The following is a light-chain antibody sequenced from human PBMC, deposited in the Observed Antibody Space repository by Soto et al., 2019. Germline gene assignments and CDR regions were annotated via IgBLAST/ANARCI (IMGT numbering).Light chain of an antibody. CDR1: QSVSSY. CDR2: DAS. Sequence: EIVLTQSPATLSLSPGERATLSCRASQSVSSYLAWYQQKPGQAPRLLIYDASNRATGIPARFSGSGSGTDCTLTINSLEPEDFSVYYCQQRSNWPRVTFGPGTKVDIK. V-gene: IGKV3-11*01. CDR3: QQRSNWPRVT. J-gene: IGKJ3*01.